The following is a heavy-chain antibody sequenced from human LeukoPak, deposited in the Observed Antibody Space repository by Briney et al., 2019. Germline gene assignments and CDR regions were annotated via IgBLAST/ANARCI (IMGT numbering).Heavy chain of an antibody. Sequence: GGSLRLSCAASGFTFSSYAMSWVRQAPGKGLEWVSAISGSGGSTYYADSVKGRFTTSRDNSKNTLYLQMNSLRAEDTAVYYCAKKSSKWQLLRGDYFDYWGQGTPVTVSS. CDR2: ISGSGGST. V-gene: IGHV3-23*01. CDR3: AKKSSKWQLLRGDYFDY. CDR1: GFTFSSYA. D-gene: IGHD1-26*01. J-gene: IGHJ4*02.